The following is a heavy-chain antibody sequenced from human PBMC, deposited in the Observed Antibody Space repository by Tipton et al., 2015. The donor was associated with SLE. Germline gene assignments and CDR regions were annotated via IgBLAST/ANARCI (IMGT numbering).Heavy chain of an antibody. V-gene: IGHV4-34*01. CDR1: GGSFSGYY. CDR2: INHSGSV. D-gene: IGHD4-17*01. J-gene: IGHJ1*01. CDR3: ATSMTTVSTLGEYFQH. Sequence: TLSLTCTVYGGSFSGYYWSWIRQPPGKGLEWIGEINHSGSVKYNPSLKSRVTISVDTSKNQFSLKLSSVTAADTAVYYCATSMTTVSTLGEYFQHWGQGTLVTVSS.